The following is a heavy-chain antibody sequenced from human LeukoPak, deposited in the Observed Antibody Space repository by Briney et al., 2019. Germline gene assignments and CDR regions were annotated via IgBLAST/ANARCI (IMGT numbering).Heavy chain of an antibody. V-gene: IGHV4-4*07. J-gene: IGHJ4*02. D-gene: IGHD6-19*01. Sequence: SETLSLTCTVSGGSISSYYWSGIRQPAGKGLEWIGRIYTSGSTNYNPSLKSRVTVSVDTSKNQFSLKLSSVTAADTAVYYCARVRGVAGTYAFDYWGQGTLVTVSS. CDR1: GGSISSYY. CDR3: ARVRGVAGTYAFDY. CDR2: IYTSGST.